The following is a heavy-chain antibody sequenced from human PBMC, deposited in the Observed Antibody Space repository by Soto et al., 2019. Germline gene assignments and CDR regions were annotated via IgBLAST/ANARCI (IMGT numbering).Heavy chain of an antibody. CDR2: IWYDGSNK. D-gene: IGHD6-13*01. CDR3: ARDRIQGSWRLGSYYYYGMDV. Sequence: GESLKISCAASGFTFSSYGMHWVRQAPGKGLEWVAVIWYDGSNKYYADSVKGRFTISRDNSKNTLYLQMNSLRAEDTAVYYCARDRIQGSWRLGSYYYYGMDVWGQGTTVTVSS. CDR1: GFTFSSYG. V-gene: IGHV3-33*01. J-gene: IGHJ6*02.